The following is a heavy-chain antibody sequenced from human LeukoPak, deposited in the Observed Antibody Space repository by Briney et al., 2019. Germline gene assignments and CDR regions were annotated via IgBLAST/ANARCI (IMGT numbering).Heavy chain of an antibody. CDR2: IRFDGSYN. Sequence: GGSLRLSCAASGFTFSSYGMHWVRQAPGKGLEWVAFIRFDGSYNYYADSVKGRFTISRDNAKNTLFLQMNSLRAEDTAVYYCAREYYGDYYFDYWGQGTLVTVSS. D-gene: IGHD4-17*01. J-gene: IGHJ4*02. CDR1: GFTFSSYG. CDR3: AREYYGDYYFDY. V-gene: IGHV3-30*02.